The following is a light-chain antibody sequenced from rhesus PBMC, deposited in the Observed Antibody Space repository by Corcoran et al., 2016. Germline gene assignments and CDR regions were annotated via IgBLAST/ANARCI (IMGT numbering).Light chain of an antibody. CDR2: FAS. CDR1: QGISTY. Sequence: DIQMTQSPSSLSASVGDTVTITCRTSQGISTYLAWYQQKPGKAPKPLIYFASHLESGVPSRFSGSGSGTEFPLTLSSLQPEEFTTYYCLQKNSVPLTFGGGTKVEIK. J-gene: IGKJ4*01. V-gene: IGKV1-37*01. CDR3: LQKNSVPLT.